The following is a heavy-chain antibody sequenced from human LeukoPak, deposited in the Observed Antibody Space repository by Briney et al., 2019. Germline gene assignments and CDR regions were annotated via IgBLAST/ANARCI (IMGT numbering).Heavy chain of an antibody. Sequence: GGSLRLSCGASGFTFSSYAMAWVRQAPGQGLEWVSYISSSSSTIYYADSVKGRFTISRDTPKNSLYLKMNSLRAEDTAVYYCARDLFLAGRGGDYWGQGTRVTVSS. CDR3: ARDLFLAGRGGDY. J-gene: IGHJ4*02. V-gene: IGHV3-48*04. CDR2: ISSSSSTI. CDR1: GFTFSSYA. D-gene: IGHD3-3*01.